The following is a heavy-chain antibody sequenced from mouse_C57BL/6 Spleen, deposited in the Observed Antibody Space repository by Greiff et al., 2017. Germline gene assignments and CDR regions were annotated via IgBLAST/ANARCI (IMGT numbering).Heavy chain of an antibody. CDR1: GYTFTSYW. CDR3: ARKPPMDSNSEKGYAMDY. CDR2: INPSSGYT. D-gene: IGHD2-5*01. J-gene: IGHJ4*01. Sequence: QVQLQQSGAELAKPGASVKLSCKASGYTFTSYWMHWVKQRPGQGLEWIGYINPSSGYTKYNQKFKDKATLTADKSSSTAYMQLSSLTYEDSAVYYCARKPPMDSNSEKGYAMDYWGQGTSVTVSS. V-gene: IGHV1-7*01.